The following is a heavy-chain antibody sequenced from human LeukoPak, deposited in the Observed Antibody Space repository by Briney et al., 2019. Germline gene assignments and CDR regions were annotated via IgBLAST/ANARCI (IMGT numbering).Heavy chain of an antibody. CDR2: INPNSGGT. CDR1: GYTFTGYY. Sequence: ASVKVSCKASGYTFTGYYMHWVRQAPGQGLEWMGRINPNSGGTNYAQKFQGRVTMTRDTSISTAYMELSRLRSDDTAVYYCARDAMGKVPAAIRSYYYYYYMDVWGKGTTVTVSS. CDR3: ARDAMGKVPAAIRSYYYYYYMDV. V-gene: IGHV1-2*06. J-gene: IGHJ6*03. D-gene: IGHD2-2*02.